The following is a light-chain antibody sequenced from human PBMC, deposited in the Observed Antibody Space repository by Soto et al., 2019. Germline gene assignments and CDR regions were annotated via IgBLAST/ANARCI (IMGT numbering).Light chain of an antibody. CDR1: QSVLYSSNNKNY. V-gene: IGKV4-1*01. CDR3: QQYYSNPRT. CDR2: WAS. Sequence: DIVMTQSPDSLAVSLCERATINCKSSQSVLYSSNNKNYLAWYQQKPGQPPKLVIYWASTRESGVPERFSGSGSGTDFTLTISSLQAEDVAVYYCQQYYSNPRTFGQGTKVDIK. J-gene: IGKJ1*01.